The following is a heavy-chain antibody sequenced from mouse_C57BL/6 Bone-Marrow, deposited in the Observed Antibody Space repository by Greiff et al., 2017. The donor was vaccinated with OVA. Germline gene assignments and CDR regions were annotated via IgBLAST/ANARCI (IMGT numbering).Heavy chain of an antibody. D-gene: IGHD2-5*01. Sequence: ESGPGILQPSQTLSLTCSFSGFSLSTFGMGVGWIRQPSGKGLEWLAHIWWDDDKYYNPALKSRLTISKDTSKNQVFLKIANVDTADTATYYCARIPSIVPHYYAMDYWGQGTSVTVSS. CDR3: ARIPSIVPHYYAMDY. J-gene: IGHJ4*01. CDR1: GFSLSTFGMG. CDR2: IWWDDDK. V-gene: IGHV8-8*01.